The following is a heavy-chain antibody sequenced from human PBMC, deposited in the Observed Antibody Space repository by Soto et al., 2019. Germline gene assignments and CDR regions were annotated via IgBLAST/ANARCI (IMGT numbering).Heavy chain of an antibody. D-gene: IGHD4-4*01. Sequence: SETLSLTCAVYGGSFSCYYWSWIRQPPGKGLEWIGEINHSGSTNYNPSLKSRVTISVDTSKNQFSLKLSSVTAADTAVYYCARGDTVHYGMDVWGQGTTVTVSS. CDR2: INHSGST. J-gene: IGHJ6*02. CDR1: GGSFSCYY. V-gene: IGHV4-34*01. CDR3: ARGDTVHYGMDV.